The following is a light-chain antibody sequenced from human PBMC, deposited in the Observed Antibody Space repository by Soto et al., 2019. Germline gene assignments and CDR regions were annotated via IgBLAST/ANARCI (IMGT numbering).Light chain of an antibody. Sequence: QSVLTQPASVSGSPGQSITISCTGTSSDIVHYNYVSWYQQHPGKAPKLIIFEVSNRPSGVSNRFSGSKSGNTASLTISGLQAEDEADYYCSSFTGSSTLVFGSGTKLTVL. CDR1: SSDIVHYNY. CDR2: EVS. CDR3: SSFTGSSTLV. V-gene: IGLV2-14*01. J-gene: IGLJ1*01.